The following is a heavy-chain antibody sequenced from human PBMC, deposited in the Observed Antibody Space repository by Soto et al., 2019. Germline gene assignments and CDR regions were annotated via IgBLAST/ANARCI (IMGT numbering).Heavy chain of an antibody. J-gene: IGHJ4*02. V-gene: IGHV4-39*01. CDR3: ARQPRIAVAGPFDS. CDR1: GGSISTSSYY. D-gene: IGHD6-19*01. CDR2: IYYSGSA. Sequence: PSETLSLTCTVSGGSISTSSYYWGWIRKPPGKGLEWIGSIYYSGSAYYNPSLKSRVTISVDTSKNHFSLKLTSVTAADTAVYYCARQPRIAVAGPFDSWGQGTLVTVSS.